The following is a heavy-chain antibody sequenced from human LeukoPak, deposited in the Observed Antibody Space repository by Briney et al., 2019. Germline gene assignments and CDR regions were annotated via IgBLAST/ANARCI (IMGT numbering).Heavy chain of an antibody. CDR1: GGSISNNNYY. V-gene: IGHV4-39*01. Sequence: SETLSLTCTVSGGSISNNNYYWAWIRQPPGKGLECIGRIYYSGSPYYNPSLKSRVTISVDTSKNQFSLRLSSVTAADTAVYYCATWRTAKTGFDYWGQGTLVTVCS. D-gene: IGHD1-1*01. CDR2: IYYSGSP. J-gene: IGHJ4*02. CDR3: ATWRTAKTGFDY.